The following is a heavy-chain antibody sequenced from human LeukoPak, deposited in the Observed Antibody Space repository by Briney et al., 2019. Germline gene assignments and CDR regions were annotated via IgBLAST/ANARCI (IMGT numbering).Heavy chain of an antibody. V-gene: IGHV4-34*01. Sequence: PSETLSLTCAVYGGSFSGYYWSWIRQPPGKGLEWIGEINHSGSTNYNPSLKSRVTISVDTSKNQFSLKLSSVTAADTAVYYCARGRGSARHYYHYGMDVWGQGTTVTVSS. CDR3: ARGRGSARHYYHYGMDV. CDR1: GGSFSGYY. J-gene: IGHJ6*02. CDR2: INHSGST. D-gene: IGHD3-16*01.